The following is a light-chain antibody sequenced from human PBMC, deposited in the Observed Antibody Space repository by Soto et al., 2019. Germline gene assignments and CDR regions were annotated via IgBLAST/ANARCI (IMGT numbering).Light chain of an antibody. CDR3: MQGTHWPYT. J-gene: IGKJ2*01. CDR2: KFS. CDR1: QSLVYSDGNIY. V-gene: IGKV2-30*01. Sequence: DVVMTQSPYSLPVTLGQPASISCRSSQSLVYSDGNIYLSWFQQRPGQSPRRLIYKFSNRDAGVPDRFSGSWSGTAFTLNISSVEAEDVAIYYGMQGTHWPYTFGQGNNLKIK.